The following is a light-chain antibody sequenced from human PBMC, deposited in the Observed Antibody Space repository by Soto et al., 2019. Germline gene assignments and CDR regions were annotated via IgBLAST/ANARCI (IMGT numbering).Light chain of an antibody. V-gene: IGKV3-11*01. Sequence: EIVLTQSPATLSSFPGDRLTLSCRASQYINTRLAWYQHRPGQAPRLLIYQTSIRAAGIPARFSASGSGTDFTLTISDVHPEDFALYYCHQRQSWPRTFGQGTKVDNK. CDR3: HQRQSWPRT. CDR2: QTS. J-gene: IGKJ1*01. CDR1: QYINTR.